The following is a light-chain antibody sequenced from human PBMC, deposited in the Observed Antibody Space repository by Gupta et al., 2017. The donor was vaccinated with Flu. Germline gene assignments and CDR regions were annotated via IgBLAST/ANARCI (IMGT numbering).Light chain of an antibody. CDR3: QQYNNWPPWT. J-gene: IGKJ1*01. CDR2: GAS. Sequence: ESATLSCRASQSVGSSLAWFQQKPGQAPRLLMYGASTRATGIPARFSGGGSGTEFTLTISSLQSEDFAVYYCQQYNNWPPWTFGQGTKVEIK. V-gene: IGKV3-15*01. CDR1: QSVGSS.